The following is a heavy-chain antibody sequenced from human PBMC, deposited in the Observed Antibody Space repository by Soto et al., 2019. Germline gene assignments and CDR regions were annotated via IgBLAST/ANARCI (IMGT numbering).Heavy chain of an antibody. CDR1: GYSFTSYW. J-gene: IGHJ4*02. CDR3: ARHRRAHYYYDSSGSRLFDY. D-gene: IGHD3-22*01. CDR2: IDPSDSYT. V-gene: IGHV5-10-1*01. Sequence: GESLKISCKGSGYSFTSYWISWVRQMPGKGLEWMGRIDPSDSYTNYSPSFQGHVTISADKSISTAYLQWSSLKASDTAMYYCARHRRAHYYYDSSGSRLFDYWGQGTLVTVSS.